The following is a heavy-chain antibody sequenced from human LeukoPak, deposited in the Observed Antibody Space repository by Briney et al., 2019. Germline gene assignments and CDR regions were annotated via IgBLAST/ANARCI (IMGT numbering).Heavy chain of an antibody. CDR1: GYTFTSYA. Sequence: GASVTVSCKASGYTFTSYAMHWVRQAPGQRLEWMGWINAGNGNTKYSQKFQGRVTITRDTSASTAYMELSSLRSEDTAVYYCARLARGYSGYDFYYFDYWGQGTLVTVSS. J-gene: IGHJ4*02. CDR2: INAGNGNT. CDR3: ARLARGYSGYDFYYFDY. D-gene: IGHD5-12*01. V-gene: IGHV1-3*01.